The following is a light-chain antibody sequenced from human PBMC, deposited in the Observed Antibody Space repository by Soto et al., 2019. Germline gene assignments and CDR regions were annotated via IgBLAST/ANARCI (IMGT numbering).Light chain of an antibody. CDR2: DTS. V-gene: IGKV3-15*01. CDR1: QSVSSS. CDR3: QQYVHCPPGT. J-gene: IGKJ1*01. Sequence: EIVVTQSPATLSVSPGERVTLSCRASQSVSSSLAWYQQRPGQAPRLLIYDTSTRAPGIAARFSGSGSGTEFTLTISSLQSEEVAVYYCQQYVHCPPGTFGQGTTVEIK.